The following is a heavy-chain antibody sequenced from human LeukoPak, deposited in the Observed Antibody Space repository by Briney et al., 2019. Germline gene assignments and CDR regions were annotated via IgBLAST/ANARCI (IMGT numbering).Heavy chain of an antibody. CDR2: ISYSGST. D-gene: IGHD3-9*01. Sequence: SETLSLTCTVSGGSISSHYWNWIRQPPGKGLEWIGHISYSGSTNYNPSLKSRVTIPVDTSKNHYSLKLSSVTAADTAVYYCARLSDRILGSYYFDYWGQGTLVTVSS. J-gene: IGHJ4*02. V-gene: IGHV4-59*08. CDR3: ARLSDRILGSYYFDY. CDR1: GGSISSHY.